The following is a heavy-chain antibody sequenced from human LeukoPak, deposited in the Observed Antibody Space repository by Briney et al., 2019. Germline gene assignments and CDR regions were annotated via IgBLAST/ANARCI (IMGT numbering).Heavy chain of an antibody. V-gene: IGHV3-74*01. Sequence: PGGSLRLSCAASGFTFSNYWMHWVRQIPGKGLVCVSRIDIDGTRTSYADSVKGRFSISRDNAKNTLYLQMNSLRAEDTAVYYCARCSSAWYGIDYWGQGVLVNVSS. CDR1: GFTFSNYW. J-gene: IGHJ4*02. CDR2: IDIDGTRT. D-gene: IGHD6-19*01. CDR3: ARCSSAWYGIDY.